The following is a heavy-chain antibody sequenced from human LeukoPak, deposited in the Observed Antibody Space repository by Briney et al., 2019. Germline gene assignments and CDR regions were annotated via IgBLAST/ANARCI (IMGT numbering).Heavy chain of an antibody. V-gene: IGHV3-7*04. Sequence: PGGPLRLSCAASGFTFSDFWMSWVRQPPGKGLEWVANINQDGSQKYYVDSVKGRFTISRDNAKSSVYLQMNSLRVEDTAVYYCARGDRYDDYWGQGTLVTVSS. CDR1: GFTFSDFW. D-gene: IGHD2-15*01. CDR3: ARGDRYDDY. J-gene: IGHJ4*02. CDR2: INQDGSQK.